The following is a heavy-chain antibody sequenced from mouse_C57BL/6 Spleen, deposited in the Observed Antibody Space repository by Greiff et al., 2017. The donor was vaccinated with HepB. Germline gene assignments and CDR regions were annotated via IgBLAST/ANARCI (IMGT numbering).Heavy chain of an antibody. J-gene: IGHJ4*01. CDR2: IYPGDGDT. D-gene: IGHD2-3*01. CDR3: ARPDGSFYAMDY. Sequence: QVQLKQSGAELVKPGASVKISCKASGYAFSSYWMNWVKQRPGKGLEWIGQIYPGDGDTNYNGKFKGKATLTADKSSSTAYMQLSSLTSEDSAVYFCARPDGSFYAMDYWGQGTSVTVSS. CDR1: GYAFSSYW. V-gene: IGHV1-80*01.